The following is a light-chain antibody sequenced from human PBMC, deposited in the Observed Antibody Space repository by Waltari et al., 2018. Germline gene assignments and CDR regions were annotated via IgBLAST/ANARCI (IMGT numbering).Light chain of an antibody. Sequence: DIVLTQSPGTLSLSPGERATLSCRASQSVGKYLAWYQQKPGQAPRLLIYDTSTRATGIPDRFSGSGSGTDFSLTISRLEPEDFAVYYCQKYVSLPATFGQGTKVQAK. CDR2: DTS. CDR3: QKYVSLPAT. J-gene: IGKJ1*01. CDR1: QSVGKY. V-gene: IGKV3-20*01.